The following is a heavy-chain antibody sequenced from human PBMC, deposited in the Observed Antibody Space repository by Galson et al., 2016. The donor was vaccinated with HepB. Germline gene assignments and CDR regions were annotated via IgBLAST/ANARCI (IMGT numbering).Heavy chain of an antibody. V-gene: IGHV3-30*03. Sequence: LRLSCAASGFSFSNFAMYWVRQAPGKGLEWVAAIGYEGRSKYYIDSVKGRFTISRDNSKNTFSLQMNSLRAEDTAVYYCARLIASPWNDYYYYGMDVWGKGTTVTVSS. CDR2: IGYEGRSK. CDR3: ARLIASPWNDYYYYGMDV. CDR1: GFSFSNFA. D-gene: IGHD3-16*01. J-gene: IGHJ6*04.